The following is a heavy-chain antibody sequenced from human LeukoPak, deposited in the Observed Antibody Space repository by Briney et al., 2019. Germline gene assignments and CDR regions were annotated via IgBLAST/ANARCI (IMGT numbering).Heavy chain of an antibody. J-gene: IGHJ4*02. CDR1: GFTFSSYA. V-gene: IGHV3-23*01. CDR3: AKDGARGSSWYQ. D-gene: IGHD6-13*01. Sequence: PGGSLRLSCAASGFTFSSYAMSWVRQAPGKGLEWVSAISGSGGSTYYADSVKGRFTISRDNSKNTLDLQMNSLRAEDTAVYYCAKDGARGSSWYQWGQGTLVTVSS. CDR2: ISGSGGST.